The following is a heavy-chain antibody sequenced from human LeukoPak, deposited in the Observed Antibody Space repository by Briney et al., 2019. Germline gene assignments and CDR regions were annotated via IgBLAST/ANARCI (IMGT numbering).Heavy chain of an antibody. Sequence: PGGSLRLSCAASGFTFNNYAMSGVRQAPGKGLEWVSAISSGGGSAYYADSVKGRFTISRDNSKNTLYLQMNSLTAEDTAVYYCASGIPAGLGVDYWGQGTLVTVSS. J-gene: IGHJ4*02. CDR3: ASGIPAGLGVDY. V-gene: IGHV3-23*01. D-gene: IGHD6-13*01. CDR2: ISSGGGSA. CDR1: GFTFNNYA.